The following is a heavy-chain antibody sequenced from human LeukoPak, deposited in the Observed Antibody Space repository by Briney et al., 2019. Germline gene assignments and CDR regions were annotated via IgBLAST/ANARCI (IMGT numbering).Heavy chain of an antibody. J-gene: IGHJ4*02. D-gene: IGHD6-13*01. CDR3: AKDLAAAGSELDY. CDR2: ISGSGGST. V-gene: IGHV3-23*01. CDR1: GFTFSSYA. Sequence: GGSLRLSCAASGFTFSSYAMSWVRQAPGKGLEWVSAISGSGGSTYYADSVKGRFTISRDNSKNTLYLQMNSLRAEDTALYYCAKDLAAAGSELDYWGQGTLVTVSS.